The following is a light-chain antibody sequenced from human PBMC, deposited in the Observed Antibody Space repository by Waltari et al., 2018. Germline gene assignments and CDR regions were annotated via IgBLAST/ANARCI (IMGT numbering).Light chain of an antibody. J-gene: IGLJ3*02. CDR1: SSDLGNYNI. Sequence: QSALTQPASVSGSPGQSIPISCTGTSSDLGNYNIVSWYQQHPGKAPKVIIYEGSKRPSGVSYRFSGSKSGNTASLTISGLQAEDEADYYCCSFASGSTWVFGGGTKLTVL. V-gene: IGLV2-23*01. CDR3: CSFASGSTWV. CDR2: EGS.